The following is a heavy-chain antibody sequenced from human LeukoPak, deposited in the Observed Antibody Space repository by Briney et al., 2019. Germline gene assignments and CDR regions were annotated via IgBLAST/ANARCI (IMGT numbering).Heavy chain of an antibody. Sequence: ASAKVSCKASGYTFTGYYMHWVRQAPGQGLEWMGWINPNSGGTNYAQKFQGRVTMTRDTSISTAYMELSRLRSDDTAVYYCARDLPTRSSGWYRYWGQGTLVTVSS. CDR2: INPNSGGT. V-gene: IGHV1-2*02. J-gene: IGHJ4*02. CDR1: GYTFTGYY. CDR3: ARDLPTRSSGWYRY. D-gene: IGHD6-19*01.